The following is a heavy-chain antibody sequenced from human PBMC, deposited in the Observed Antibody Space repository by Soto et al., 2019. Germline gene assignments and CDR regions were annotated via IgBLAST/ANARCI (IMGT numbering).Heavy chain of an antibody. V-gene: IGHV4-61*01. CDR2: IYYSGST. J-gene: IGHJ6*02. CDR3: ARGGAIVATMFYYYYYGMDV. CDR1: GGSVSSGSYY. D-gene: IGHD5-12*01. Sequence: QVQLQESGPGLVKPSETLSLTCTVSGGSVSSGSYYRSWIRQPPGKGLEWIGYIYYSGSTNYNPSLKSRVTISVDTSKNQFSLKLSSVTAADTAVYYCARGGAIVATMFYYYYYGMDVWGQGTTVTVSS.